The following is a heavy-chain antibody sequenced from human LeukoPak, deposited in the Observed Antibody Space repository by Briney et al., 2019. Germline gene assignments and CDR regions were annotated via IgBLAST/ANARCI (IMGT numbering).Heavy chain of an antibody. CDR1: GYTFTGYY. V-gene: IGHV1-2*02. Sequence: ASVKVSCKASGYTFTGYYMHWVRQAPGQGLEWMGWINPNSGGTNYAQRFQGRVTMTRDTSISTAYMELSRLRSDDTAVYYCARDQGGANDYYYYGMDVWGKGTTVTVSS. CDR3: ARDQGGANDYYYYGMDV. D-gene: IGHD1-26*01. J-gene: IGHJ6*04. CDR2: INPNSGGT.